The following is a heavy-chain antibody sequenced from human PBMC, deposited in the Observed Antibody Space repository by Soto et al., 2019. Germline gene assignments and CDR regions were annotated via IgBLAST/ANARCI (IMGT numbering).Heavy chain of an antibody. CDR2: IYYGGTT. CDR3: ARGWYYFDF. Sequence: SETLSLTCDVSVEPMTGGYYWGWIRQSPGKGLEWIGSIYYGGTTYYNPSLRSRLAISVDTSKNQFSLRLSSVTAADTALYYCARGWYYFDFWGQGTLVTVSS. D-gene: IGHD2-15*01. J-gene: IGHJ4*02. V-gene: IGHV4-38-2*01. CDR1: VEPMTGGYY.